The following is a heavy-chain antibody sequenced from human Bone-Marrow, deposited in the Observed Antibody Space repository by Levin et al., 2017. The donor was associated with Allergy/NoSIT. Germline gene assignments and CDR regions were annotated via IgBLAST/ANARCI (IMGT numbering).Heavy chain of an antibody. D-gene: IGHD3-16*01. CDR1: GFTFSSYA. Sequence: PGGSLRLSCAASGFTFSSYAMHWVRQAPGKGLEWVAVISYDGSNKYYADSVKGRFTISRDNSKNTLYLQMNSLRAEDTAVYYCARGRLGGELDYWGQGTLVTVSS. J-gene: IGHJ4*02. CDR3: ARGRLGGELDY. V-gene: IGHV3-30-3*01. CDR2: ISYDGSNK.